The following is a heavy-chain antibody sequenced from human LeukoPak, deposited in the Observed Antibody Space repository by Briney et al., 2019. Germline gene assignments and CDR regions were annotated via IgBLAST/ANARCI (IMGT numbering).Heavy chain of an antibody. CDR1: GFSFKDYG. V-gene: IGHV3-9*01. CDR2: INWNGGGT. D-gene: IGHD1-26*01. J-gene: IGHJ6*02. CDR3: AKHLTATNTYIFFGLDV. Sequence: GGSLRLSCAATGFSFKDYGMHWVRQPPGKGLEWVSAINWNGGGTDYADSVKGRFTISRDNAKNSLYLQLSSLRPEDTALYYCAKHLTATNTYIFFGLDVWGQGASVTVSS.